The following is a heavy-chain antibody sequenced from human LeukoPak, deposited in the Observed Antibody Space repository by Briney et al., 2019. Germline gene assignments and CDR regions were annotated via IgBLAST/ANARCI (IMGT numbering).Heavy chain of an antibody. CDR1: GGSISNYY. J-gene: IGHJ5*02. D-gene: IGHD2-2*02. V-gene: IGHV4-59*12. CDR2: INYSGST. Sequence: SETLSLTCSVSGGSISNYYWSWIRQPPGKGLEWIGYINYSGSTNYNPSLKSRVTISVDTSKNQFSLKLSSVTAADTAVYYCARGLVVPAAIKVQWFDPWGQGTLVTVSS. CDR3: ARGLVVPAAIKVQWFDP.